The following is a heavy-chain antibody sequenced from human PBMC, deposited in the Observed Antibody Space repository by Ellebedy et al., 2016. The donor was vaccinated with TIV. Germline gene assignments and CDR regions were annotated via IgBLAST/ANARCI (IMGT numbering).Heavy chain of an antibody. CDR3: VTDLEDGNYVRFFDL. CDR1: GYTLTELS. CDR2: FDPEDGET. J-gene: IGHJ2*01. D-gene: IGHD3-16*01. V-gene: IGHV1-24*01. Sequence: AASVKVSCKVSGYTLTELSIHWVRQAPGNGLEWMGGFDPEDGETIYAQKVQGRVTMTEDTSTDTAYMELSSLRSEDTAVYYCVTDLEDGNYVRFFDLWGRGTLFTVSS.